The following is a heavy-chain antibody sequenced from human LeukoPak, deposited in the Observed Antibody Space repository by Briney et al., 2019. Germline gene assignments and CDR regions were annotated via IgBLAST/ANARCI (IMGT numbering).Heavy chain of an antibody. CDR2: IYYSGST. Sequence: SETLSLTCAVYGGSFSGYYWGWLRQPPGKGLEWIGSIYYSGSTYYNPSLKSRVTISLDTSKNQFSLKLSSVTAADTAIYYCARDFSSSSSVYYYYYMDVWGKGTTVTVSS. CDR3: ARDFSSSSSVYYYYYMDV. J-gene: IGHJ6*03. V-gene: IGHV4-34*01. CDR1: GGSFSGYY. D-gene: IGHD6-6*01.